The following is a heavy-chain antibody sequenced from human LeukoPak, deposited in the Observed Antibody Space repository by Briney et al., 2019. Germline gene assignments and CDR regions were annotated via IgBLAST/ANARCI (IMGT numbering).Heavy chain of an antibody. J-gene: IGHJ4*02. CDR3: VRVSLVRIAAASTMDY. D-gene: IGHD6-13*01. Sequence: ASVKVSCKASGYTFSNYGITWVRQAPGQGLEWMGWISTYNGNTKYAQKVQGRVTLTKDTSTTTAYMELRSLRSDDTAVYYCVRVSLVRIAAASTMDYWGQGSLVTVSS. CDR2: ISTYNGNT. CDR1: GYTFSNYG. V-gene: IGHV1-18*01.